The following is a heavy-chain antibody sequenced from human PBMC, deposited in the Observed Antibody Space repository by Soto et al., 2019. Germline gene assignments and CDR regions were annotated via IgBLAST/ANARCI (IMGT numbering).Heavy chain of an antibody. CDR1: GFTFGDYA. J-gene: IGHJ4*02. CDR3: TREQLVRRYQFDY. D-gene: IGHD6-6*01. CDR2: IRSKAYGGTT. Sequence: GGSLRLSCTASGFTFGDYAMSWFRQAPGKGLEWVGFIRSKAYGGTTEYAASVKGRFTISRDDSKSIAYLQMNSLKTEDTAVYYCTREQLVRRYQFDYWGQGTLVTVSS. V-gene: IGHV3-49*03.